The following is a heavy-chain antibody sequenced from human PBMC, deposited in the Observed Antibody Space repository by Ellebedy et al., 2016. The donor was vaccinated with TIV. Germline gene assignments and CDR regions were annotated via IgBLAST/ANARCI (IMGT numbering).Heavy chain of an antibody. CDR2: IYTSEST. J-gene: IGHJ4*02. CDR3: ARLVYCRDDGCFSYFDV. Sequence: MPSETLSLTCSISGGSISTYYWSWIRQPAGKGLEWIGRIYTSESTTYNPSLKSRVTLSLDEPENKFSLRMTSVTAADTAVYYCARLVYCRDDGCFSYFDVWGQGILVTVSA. CDR1: GGSISTYY. V-gene: IGHV4-4*07. D-gene: IGHD4-17*01.